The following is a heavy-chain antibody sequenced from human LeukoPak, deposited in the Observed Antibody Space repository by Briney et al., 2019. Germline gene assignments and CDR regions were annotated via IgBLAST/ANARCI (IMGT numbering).Heavy chain of an antibody. CDR3: ARRYYYNLGSFPFDF. J-gene: IGHJ4*02. Sequence: SETLSLTCAVSGGPFSGYSWSWIRQSSGKGLEWIGEVHNSGTTNYNPSLNSRVTISEDTSKNQFYLNLSSVTAADTAVYYCARRYYYNLGSFPFDFWGQGTLVTVSS. CDR1: GGPFSGYS. D-gene: IGHD3-10*01. CDR2: VHNSGTT. V-gene: IGHV4-34*01.